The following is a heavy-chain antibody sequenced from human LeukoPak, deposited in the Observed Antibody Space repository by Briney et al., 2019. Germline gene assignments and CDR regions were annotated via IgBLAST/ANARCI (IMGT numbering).Heavy chain of an antibody. J-gene: IGHJ6*02. CDR3: AKDLLGGDSGSYYEVGELGMDV. CDR2: INGDGTYT. V-gene: IGHV3-74*01. D-gene: IGHD1-26*01. Sequence: GGSLRLSCAASGFTFSSYWMHWVRQGPGKGLVWVSRINGDGTYTSYADSVKGRFTISRDNAKNTLYLQMNGLRAEDTAVYYCAKDLLGGDSGSYYEVGELGMDVWGQGTTVTVSS. CDR1: GFTFSSYW.